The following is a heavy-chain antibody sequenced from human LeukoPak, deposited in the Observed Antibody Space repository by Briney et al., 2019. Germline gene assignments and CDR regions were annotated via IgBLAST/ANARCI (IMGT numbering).Heavy chain of an antibody. V-gene: IGHV4-59*01. D-gene: IGHD3-10*01. CDR3: ARVGSGPYGIDV. Sequence: SETLSLTCTVSGGSISSYYWSWIQQPPGKGLEWIGYIYYSGSTNYNPSLKSRVTISVDTSKNQFSLKLSSVTAADTAVYYCARVGSGPYGIDVWGQGTTVTVSS. CDR2: IYYSGST. CDR1: GGSISSYY. J-gene: IGHJ6*02.